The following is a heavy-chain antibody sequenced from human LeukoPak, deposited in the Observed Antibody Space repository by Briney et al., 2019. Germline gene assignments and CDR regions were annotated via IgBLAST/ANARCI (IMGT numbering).Heavy chain of an antibody. CDR3: ARGEVDTAMVQDY. CDR1: GFTFSSYS. V-gene: IGHV3-21*01. Sequence: GGSLRLSCAAPGFTFSSYSMNWVRQAPGKGLEWVSSISSSSSYIYYADSVKGRFTISRDNAKNSLYLQMNSLRAEDTAVYYCARGEVDTAMVQDYWGQGTLVTVSS. D-gene: IGHD5-18*01. J-gene: IGHJ4*02. CDR2: ISSSSSYI.